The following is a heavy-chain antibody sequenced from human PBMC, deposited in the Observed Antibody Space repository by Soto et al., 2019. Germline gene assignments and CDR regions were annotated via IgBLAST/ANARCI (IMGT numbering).Heavy chain of an antibody. V-gene: IGHV3-49*03. D-gene: IGHD3-22*01. CDR1: GFTFGDYA. CDR2: IRSKAYGGTT. J-gene: IGHJ6*02. Sequence: GGSLRLSCTASGFTFGDYAMSWFRQAPGKGLEWVGFIRSKAYGGTTEYAASVKGRFTISRDDSKSIAYLQMNSLKTEDTAVYYCTSYYDSSGYYNLHYYYGMDVWCQETTLTVFS. CDR3: TSYYDSSGYYNLHYYYGMDV.